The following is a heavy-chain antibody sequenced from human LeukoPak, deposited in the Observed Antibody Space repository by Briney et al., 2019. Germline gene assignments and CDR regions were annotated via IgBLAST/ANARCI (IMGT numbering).Heavy chain of an antibody. CDR3: ARGWVPSDITLK. Sequence: GGSLRLSCAAAGFTFSSYWMHWVRQAPGKGLVWVARISSDGSDTNYADSVQGRFTISRDNARNTVYLQMNCLRAEDTAVYYCARGWVPSDITLKWGQGTMVTVSS. V-gene: IGHV3-74*01. D-gene: IGHD3-22*01. CDR1: GFTFSSYW. CDR2: ISSDGSDT. J-gene: IGHJ3*01.